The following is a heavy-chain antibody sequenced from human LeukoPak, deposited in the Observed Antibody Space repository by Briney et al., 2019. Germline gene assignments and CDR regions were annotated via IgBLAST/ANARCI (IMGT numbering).Heavy chain of an antibody. CDR2: FDPEDGET. Sequence: ASVKVSCKASGGTFSSYAISWVRQAPGQGLEWIGGFDPEDGETIYAQKFQGRVTMTEDTSTDTAYMELSSLRSEDTAVYYCATLTGRWLQLGLDYWGQGTLVTVSS. CDR3: ATLTGRWLQLGLDY. CDR1: GGTFSSYA. D-gene: IGHD5-24*01. V-gene: IGHV1-24*01. J-gene: IGHJ4*02.